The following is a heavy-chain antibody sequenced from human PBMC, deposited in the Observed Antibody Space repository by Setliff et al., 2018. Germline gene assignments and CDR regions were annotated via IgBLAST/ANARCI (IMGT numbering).Heavy chain of an antibody. CDR2: IIPILGIA. D-gene: IGHD3-3*01. Sequence: SVKVSCKASGGTFSSYAISWVRQAPGQGLEWMGGIIPILGIANYAQKFQGRVTITADESTSTAYMELSSLRSEDTAVYYCAREGRFQRPQYYYYYGMDVWGQGTTVTVSS. CDR1: GGTFSSYA. V-gene: IGHV1-69*10. J-gene: IGHJ6*02. CDR3: AREGRFQRPQYYYYYGMDV.